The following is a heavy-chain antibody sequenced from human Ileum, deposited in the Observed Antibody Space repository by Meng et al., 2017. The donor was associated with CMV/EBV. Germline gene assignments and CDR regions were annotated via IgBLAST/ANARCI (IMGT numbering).Heavy chain of an antibody. V-gene: IGHV3-30*02. CDR2: IRYDESKR. CDR1: GFIFSNYG. Sequence: GGSLRLSCATSGFIFSNYGMHWVRQAPGKGLEWVTFIRYDESKRYYADSMKGRFTISRDNSKNTLYLQMNSLRAEDTAEYYCAKDFNDGMDVWGQGTPVTVSS. CDR3: AKDFNDGMDV. J-gene: IGHJ6*02.